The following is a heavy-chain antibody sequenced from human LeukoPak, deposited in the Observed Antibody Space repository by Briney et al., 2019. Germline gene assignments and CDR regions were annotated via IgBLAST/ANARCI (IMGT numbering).Heavy chain of an antibody. D-gene: IGHD5-18*01. V-gene: IGHV3-7*03. CDR2: IRQDGSER. CDR1: GFTFSSYW. J-gene: IGHJ4*02. CDR3: AKAVDTAMGPFDN. Sequence: GGSLRLSCAASGFTFSSYWMSWVRQAPGKGLEWVANIRQDGSERYYVDSVKGRFTISRDNAKNTLYLQMNSLRAEDTAVYYCAKAVDTAMGPFDNWGQGTLVTVSS.